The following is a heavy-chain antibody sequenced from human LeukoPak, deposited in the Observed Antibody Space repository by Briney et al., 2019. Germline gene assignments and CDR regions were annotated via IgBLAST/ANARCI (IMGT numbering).Heavy chain of an antibody. CDR1: GFTFSRYW. D-gene: IGHD3-22*01. CDR2: IKQDGGEI. J-gene: IGHJ4*02. V-gene: IGHV3-7*03. CDR3: ARDKGDYDTSGSLFVF. Sequence: GGSLRLSCSASGFTFSRYWMSWVRQVPRKGLEWVANIKQDGGEIYYVDSVKGRFTISRVNAKSSLYLQMNSLRAGDTAVYYCARDKGDYDTSGSLFVFGGQGTLVTVSS.